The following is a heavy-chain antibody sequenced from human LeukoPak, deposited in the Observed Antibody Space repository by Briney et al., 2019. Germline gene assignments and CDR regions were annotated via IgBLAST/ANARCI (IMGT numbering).Heavy chain of an antibody. D-gene: IGHD1-26*01. CDR3: ARGGSGATYDYYYYMDV. CDR2: IYYSGST. Sequence: GSLRLSCAASGFTFSSYEMNWVRQPPGKGLEWIGSIYYSGSTYYNPSLKSRVTISVDTSKNQFSLKLSSVTAADTAVYYCARGGSGATYDYYYYMDVWGKGTTVTVSS. CDR1: GFTFSSYE. J-gene: IGHJ6*03. V-gene: IGHV4-39*07.